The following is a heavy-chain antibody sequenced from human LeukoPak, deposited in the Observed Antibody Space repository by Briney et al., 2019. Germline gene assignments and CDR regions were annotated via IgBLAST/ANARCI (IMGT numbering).Heavy chain of an antibody. CDR2: ISSSSSYI. J-gene: IGHJ4*02. D-gene: IGHD3-10*01. CDR3: ARDGQYGSGSYWEVALDY. Sequence: PGGSLRLSCAASGFTFSSYSMNWVRQAPGKGLEWVSSISSSSSYIYYADSVKGRFTISRDNAKNSLYLQMNSLRAEDTAVYYCARDGQYGSGSYWEVALDYWGQGTLVTVSS. CDR1: GFTFSSYS. V-gene: IGHV3-21*01.